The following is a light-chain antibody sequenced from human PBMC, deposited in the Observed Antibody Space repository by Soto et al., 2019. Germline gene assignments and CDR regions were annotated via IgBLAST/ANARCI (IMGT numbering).Light chain of an antibody. CDR3: QEHNAPPLT. Sequence: TQSGSAMSASVGDRVTITFRASQGISNDLAWHQQKPGKAPKLLIYTSSTLQSGVPSRVSGSGSGTDFTLTISILQPEDVATYCCQEHNAPPLTFGGGTKVDI. V-gene: IGKV1-27*01. CDR2: TSS. J-gene: IGKJ4*01. CDR1: QGISND.